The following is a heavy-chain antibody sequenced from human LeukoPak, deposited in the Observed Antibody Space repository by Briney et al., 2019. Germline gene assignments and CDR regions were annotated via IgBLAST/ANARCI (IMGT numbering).Heavy chain of an antibody. V-gene: IGHV4-59*08. J-gene: IGHJ4*02. D-gene: IGHD5-18*01. CDR1: GDSLSGNY. CDR2: IYYSGNT. CDR3: AAMGSDVDTAMSTDY. Sequence: SETLCLTCTVSGDSLSGNYWTWNRQPAGKVLEWIGYIYYSGNTNYNPTLKSRVTISVDTSKNQFSLKLSSVTAADTAVYYCAAMGSDVDTAMSTDYWGQGTLVTVSS.